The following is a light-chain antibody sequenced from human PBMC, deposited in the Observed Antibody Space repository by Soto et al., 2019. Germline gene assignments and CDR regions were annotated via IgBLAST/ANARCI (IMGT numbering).Light chain of an antibody. CDR1: QSFSSSF. J-gene: IGKJ4*01. CDR3: EQDYSLPKT. CDR2: GAS. V-gene: IGKV3D-7*01. Sequence: EIVMTQSPATLSLSPGERVTLSCRVSQSFSSSFLSWYQQKPGQAPRLLIYGASTRATGVPARFSGSGSGTDFTLTISSLQPEDFAVYYCEQDYSLPKTFGGGTRLEIK.